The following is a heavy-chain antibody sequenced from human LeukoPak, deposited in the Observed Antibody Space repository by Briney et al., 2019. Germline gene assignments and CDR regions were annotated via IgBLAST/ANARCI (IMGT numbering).Heavy chain of an antibody. Sequence: GGSLRLSCAASGFTFSSYAMSWVRQTPGKGLEWVSAISGSGGSTFCADSVKGRFTISRDNSKNTLYLQMNSLRAEDTAVYYCARGGTMVRGAPWGQGTLVTVSS. CDR1: GFTFSSYA. J-gene: IGHJ5*02. V-gene: IGHV3-23*01. CDR2: ISGSGGST. CDR3: ARGGTMVRGAP. D-gene: IGHD3-10*01.